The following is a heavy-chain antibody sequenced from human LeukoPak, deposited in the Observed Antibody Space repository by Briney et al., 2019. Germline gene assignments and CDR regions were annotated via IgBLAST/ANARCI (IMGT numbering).Heavy chain of an antibody. CDR2: IYYSGST. CDR1: GGSITSSNYY. J-gene: IGHJ4*02. Sequence: SETLSLTCTVSGGSITSSNYYWGWIRQPPGKGLEWIGSIYYSGSTYYNPSLKSRVTISVDTSKNQFSLKVSSLTAADTAVYYCATSGWYQTGVYWGQGTLVTASS. D-gene: IGHD6-13*01. V-gene: IGHV4-39*07. CDR3: ATSGWYQTGVY.